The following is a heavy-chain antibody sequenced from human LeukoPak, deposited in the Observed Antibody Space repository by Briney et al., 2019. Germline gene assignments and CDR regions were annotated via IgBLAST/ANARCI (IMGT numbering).Heavy chain of an antibody. CDR2: INGDNGNT. J-gene: IGHJ5*02. CDR3: ARAPYDILTGYSLNWFDP. CDR1: GYTFTTYA. Sequence: ASVKVSCTASGYTFTTYAMHWVRQAPGQRLEWMGWINGDNGNTKYSQKFQGRVTITRDTSAHTGYMELRSLSSADTAVYFCARAPYDILTGYSLNWFDPWGQGTLVTVSS. V-gene: IGHV1-3*01. D-gene: IGHD3-9*01.